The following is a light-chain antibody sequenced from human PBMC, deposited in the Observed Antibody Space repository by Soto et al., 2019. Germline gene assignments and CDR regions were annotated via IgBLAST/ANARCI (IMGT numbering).Light chain of an antibody. CDR3: QQRSNWWT. J-gene: IGKJ1*01. Sequence: DTVLTQSPATLSLSPGDRATLSCRASQSVSNSLNWYQQKPGQAPRLLIYDASKRATGIPARFSGSGSGTGFTLTISSLEPEAFAMYFCQQRSNWWTLGQGTKVEIK. CDR1: QSVSNS. V-gene: IGKV3-11*01. CDR2: DAS.